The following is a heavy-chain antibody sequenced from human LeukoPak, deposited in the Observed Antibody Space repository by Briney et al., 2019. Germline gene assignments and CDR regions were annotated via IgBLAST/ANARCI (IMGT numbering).Heavy chain of an antibody. Sequence: GGSLRLSCAASGFTLSSYAMSWVRQAPGKGLEWVSSISASGGSTNYADSVKGRFTISRDNSKITVYRQMNSLRAEDTAVYYCAKVMKGSERLTMVRGVIIKTAGLYYMDVWGKGTAVTVSS. D-gene: IGHD3-10*01. CDR1: GFTLSSYA. CDR3: AKVMKGSERLTMVRGVIIKTAGLYYMDV. CDR2: ISASGGST. V-gene: IGHV3-23*01. J-gene: IGHJ6*03.